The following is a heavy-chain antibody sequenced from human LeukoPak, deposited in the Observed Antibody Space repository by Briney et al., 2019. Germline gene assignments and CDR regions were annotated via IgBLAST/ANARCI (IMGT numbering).Heavy chain of an antibody. V-gene: IGHV4-30-4*07. D-gene: IGHD5-24*01. J-gene: IGHJ6*03. CDR3: AREGRYRYGYNEYHSYMDI. CDR1: GGSISSGGYS. CDR2: IYYSGST. Sequence: SSETLSLTCAVSGGSISSGGYSWSWIRQPPGKGLEWIGYIYYSGSTYYNPSLKSRVTISVDTSKNQFSLKLSSVTAADTAVYYCAREGRYRYGYNEYHSYMDIWGKGTTVTVSS.